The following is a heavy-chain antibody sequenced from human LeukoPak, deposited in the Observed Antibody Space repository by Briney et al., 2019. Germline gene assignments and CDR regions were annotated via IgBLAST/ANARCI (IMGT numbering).Heavy chain of an antibody. CDR3: AKARSKATMTPFDY. CDR2: ISGSGGST. CDR1: GFTFSSYA. Sequence: GGSLRLSCAASGFTFSSYAMSWVRQAPGKGLEWVSAISGSGGSTYFADSVKGRFTISRDNSKNTLYLQMNSLRAEDTAVYYCAKARSKATMTPFDYWGQGTLVTVSS. V-gene: IGHV3-23*01. J-gene: IGHJ4*02. D-gene: IGHD3-22*01.